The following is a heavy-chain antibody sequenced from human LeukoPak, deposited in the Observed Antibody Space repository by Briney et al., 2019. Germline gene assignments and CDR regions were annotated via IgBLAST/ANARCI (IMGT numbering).Heavy chain of an antibody. CDR3: ARGSSIAARGYYYYYMDV. Sequence: ASVKVSRKASGYTFTGYYMHWVRQAPGQGLEWMGWINPNSGGTNYAQKFQGRVTMTRDTSISTAYMELSRLRSEDTAVYYCARGSSIAARGYYYYYMDVWGKGTTVTVSS. J-gene: IGHJ6*03. D-gene: IGHD6-6*01. CDR1: GYTFTGYY. CDR2: INPNSGGT. V-gene: IGHV1-2*02.